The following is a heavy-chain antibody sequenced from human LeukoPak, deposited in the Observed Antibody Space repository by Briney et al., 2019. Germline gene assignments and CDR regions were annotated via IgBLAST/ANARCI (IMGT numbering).Heavy chain of an antibody. CDR2: INHSGST. D-gene: IGHD4-23*01. CDR1: GGSFSGYY. J-gene: IGHJ4*02. CDR3: ARFELRWYYFDY. Sequence: SETLSLTCAVYGGSFSGYYWSWIRQPPGKGLEWIGEINHSGSTNYNPSLKSRVTISVDTSKNQFSLKLSSVTAADTAVYYCARFELRWYYFDYWGQGTLVTVSS. V-gene: IGHV4-34*01.